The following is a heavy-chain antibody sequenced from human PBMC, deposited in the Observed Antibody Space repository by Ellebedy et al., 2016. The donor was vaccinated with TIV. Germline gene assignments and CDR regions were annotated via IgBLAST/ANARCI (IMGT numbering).Heavy chain of an antibody. CDR2: ISSSGRTI. CDR3: ARDPLWGEVLYFDY. V-gene: IGHV3-48*03. D-gene: IGHD3-16*01. J-gene: IGHJ4*02. Sequence: GESLKISCAASGFIFDSYEMNWVRQAPGKGLEWIAYISSSGRTIYYADSVKGRFTISRDNAMNSLYLQMKSLRAEDTAVYYCARDPLWGEVLYFDYWGQGTPVIVSS. CDR1: GFIFDSYE.